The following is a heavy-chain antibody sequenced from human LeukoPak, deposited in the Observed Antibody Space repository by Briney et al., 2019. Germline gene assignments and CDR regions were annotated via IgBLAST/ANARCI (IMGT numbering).Heavy chain of an antibody. CDR1: GFTFSSYE. CDR3: ARGDIAAAGTGFDY. D-gene: IGHD6-13*01. V-gene: IGHV4-34*01. J-gene: IGHJ4*02. Sequence: GSLRLSCAASGFTFSSYEMNWIRQPPGKGLEWIGEINHSGSTNYNPSLKSRVTISVDTSKNQFSLKLSSVTAADTAVYYCARGDIAAAGTGFDYWGQGTLVTVSS. CDR2: INHSGST.